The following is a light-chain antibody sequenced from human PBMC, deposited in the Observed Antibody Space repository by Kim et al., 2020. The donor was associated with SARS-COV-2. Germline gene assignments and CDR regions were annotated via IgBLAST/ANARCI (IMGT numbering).Light chain of an antibody. J-gene: IGLJ2*01. Sequence: GQKAAHSCSGSSPNMGNNYVSWYQQLPGTAPKLHIYDNNERPSGIPDRFSGSKSGTSATLGITGLQTGDEADYYCGTWDSSLSAVVFGGGTQLTVL. V-gene: IGLV1-51*01. CDR1: SPNMGNNY. CDR2: DNN. CDR3: GTWDSSLSAVV.